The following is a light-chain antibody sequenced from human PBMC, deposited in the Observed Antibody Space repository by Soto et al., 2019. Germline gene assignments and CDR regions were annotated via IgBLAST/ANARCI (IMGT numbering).Light chain of an antibody. Sequence: QSALTQPASVSGSPGQSITISCTGTSSDVGGHNYVSWYQQHPGKAPKVMIYEVTNRPSGVSNRFSGSKSGNTASLTISGLQAEDEADYYCSSYTSSSTSVVFGGGTKLTVL. CDR2: EVT. J-gene: IGLJ2*01. CDR1: SSDVGGHNY. V-gene: IGLV2-14*01. CDR3: SSYTSSSTSVV.